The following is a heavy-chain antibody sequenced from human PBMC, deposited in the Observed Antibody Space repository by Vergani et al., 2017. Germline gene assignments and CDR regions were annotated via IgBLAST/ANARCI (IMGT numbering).Heavy chain of an antibody. J-gene: IGHJ4*02. CDR2: ISGRSNYI. D-gene: IGHD3-22*01. V-gene: IGHV3-21*04. Sequence: EVQLQESGGGLVKPGGSLRVSCAASGFSFSTYSINWVRQAPGKGLEWVSSISGRSNYIYYADSLKGRFTISRDNSKNTLSLQMNSLTAEDTAIYYCAGPQGTSAYYYGGFDYWGQGILVTVSS. CDR3: AGPQGTSAYYYGGFDY. CDR1: GFSFSTYS.